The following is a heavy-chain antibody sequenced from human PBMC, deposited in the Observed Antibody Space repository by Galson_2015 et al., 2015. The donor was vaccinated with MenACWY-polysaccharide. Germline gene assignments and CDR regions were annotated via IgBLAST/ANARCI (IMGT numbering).Heavy chain of an antibody. J-gene: IGHJ3*02. CDR2: ISWSSSDI. Sequence: SLRLSCAASGFTFIDYAMHWVRQGPGKGLEWVSGISWSSSDIAYVGSVKGRFTISRDNAKNSLYLEMNSLKAEDTALYYCAARVPGTTRGAFDIWGQGTTVIVSS. V-gene: IGHV3-9*01. CDR3: AARVPGTTRGAFDI. CDR1: GFTFIDYA. D-gene: IGHD6-19*01.